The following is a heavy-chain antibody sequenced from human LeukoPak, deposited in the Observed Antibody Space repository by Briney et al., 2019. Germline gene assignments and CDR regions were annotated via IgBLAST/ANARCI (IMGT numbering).Heavy chain of an antibody. CDR1: GGSISSYY. Sequence: SETLSLTCTASGGSISSYYWSWIRQPPGKGLEWIGYIYYSGSTNYNPSLKSRVTISVDTSKNQFSLKLSSVTAADTAVYYCARHAPSRLWFGGDWGQGTLVTVSS. V-gene: IGHV4-59*08. D-gene: IGHD3-10*01. J-gene: IGHJ4*02. CDR2: IYYSGST. CDR3: ARHAPSRLWFGGD.